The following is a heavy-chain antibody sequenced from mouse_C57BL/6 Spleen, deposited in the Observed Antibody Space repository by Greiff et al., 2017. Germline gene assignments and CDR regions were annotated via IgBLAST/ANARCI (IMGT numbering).Heavy chain of an antibody. D-gene: IGHD4-1*02. Sequence: EVKLVESGGDLVKPGGSLKLSCAASGFTFSSYGMSWVRQTPDKRLEWVATISSGGSYTYYPDSVKGRFTISRDNAKNTLYLQMSSLKSEDTAMYYCARHPQLGDWYFDVWGTGTTVTVSS. CDR3: ARHPQLGDWYFDV. CDR1: GFTFSSYG. V-gene: IGHV5-6*01. CDR2: ISSGGSYT. J-gene: IGHJ1*03.